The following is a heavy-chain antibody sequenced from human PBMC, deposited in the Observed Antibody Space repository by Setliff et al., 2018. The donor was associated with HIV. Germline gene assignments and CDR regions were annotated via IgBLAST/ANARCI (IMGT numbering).Heavy chain of an antibody. CDR3: ARDHEITTNFDS. D-gene: IGHD2-8*01. Sequence: GGSLRLSCAASGFTFSHYWMSWVRQAPGKGLEWVANIKEDGSEKYYVDSVKGRFTISRDNAKNSLYLQMSSLRAEDTAVYYCARDHEITTNFDSWGQGTLVTVSS. V-gene: IGHV3-7*01. J-gene: IGHJ4*02. CDR1: GFTFSHYW. CDR2: IKEDGSEK.